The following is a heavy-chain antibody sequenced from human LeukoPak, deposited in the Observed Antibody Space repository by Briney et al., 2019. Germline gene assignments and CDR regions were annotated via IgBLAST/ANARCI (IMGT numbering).Heavy chain of an antibody. CDR2: ISGSGGST. CDR3: ANQGAIAARPFDY. Sequence: GGSLRPSCAASGFTFSSYAMSWVRQAPGKGLEWVSAISGSGGSTYYADSVKGRFTISRDNSKNTLYLQMNSLRAEDTAVYYCANQGAIAARPFDYWGQGTLVTVSS. V-gene: IGHV3-23*01. J-gene: IGHJ4*02. D-gene: IGHD6-6*01. CDR1: GFTFSSYA.